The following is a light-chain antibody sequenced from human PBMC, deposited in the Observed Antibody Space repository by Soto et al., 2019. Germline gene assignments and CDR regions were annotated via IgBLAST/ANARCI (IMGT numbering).Light chain of an antibody. CDR3: QQHFNGPIT. J-gene: IGKJ5*01. CDR1: QSISSF. Sequence: EIVLTQSPATLSLSPGERVTLSCRASQSISSFLAWYQHKPGQSPRLLMYDPFNRATGVPARFSGSGSGTDFTLTISSLESEDFAVYYCQQHFNGPITFGQGTRLEIK. V-gene: IGKV3-11*01. CDR2: DPF.